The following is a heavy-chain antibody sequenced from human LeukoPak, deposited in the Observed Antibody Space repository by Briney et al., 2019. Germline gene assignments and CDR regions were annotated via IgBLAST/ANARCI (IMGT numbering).Heavy chain of an antibody. CDR3: TRGSDTIFGVARDGFDS. Sequence: GGSLRLSCTASGFTFGDYAMSWFRQAPGKGLEWVGFIRGKAYGGTTEYAASLKGRFTISRDDSESTTYLQINSLKTEDTAAYYCTRGSDTIFGVARDGFDSWGQGTLVTVSS. CDR1: GFTFGDYA. V-gene: IGHV3-49*03. CDR2: IRGKAYGGTT. J-gene: IGHJ4*02. D-gene: IGHD3-3*01.